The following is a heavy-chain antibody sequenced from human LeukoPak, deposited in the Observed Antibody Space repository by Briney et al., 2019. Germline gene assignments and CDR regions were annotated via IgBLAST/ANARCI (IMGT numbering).Heavy chain of an antibody. J-gene: IGHJ4*02. CDR3: ARVVGYCSSTSCEYYFDY. V-gene: IGHV1-69*13. CDR2: IIPIFGTA. D-gene: IGHD2-2*01. CDR1: GGTFSNYA. Sequence: SVKVSCKASGGTFSNYAISWVRQAPGQGLEWMGGIIPIFGTANYARKLQGRVTITADESTSTAYMELSSLRSEDTAVYYCARVVGYCSSTSCEYYFDYWGQGTLVTVSS.